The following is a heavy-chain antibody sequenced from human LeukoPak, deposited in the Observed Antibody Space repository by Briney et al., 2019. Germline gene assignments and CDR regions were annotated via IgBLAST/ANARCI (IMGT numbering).Heavy chain of an antibody. Sequence: PGGSLRLSCAASGFTFSSYAMSWVRQAPGKGLEWVSAISGSGGSTYYADSVKGRFTISRDNSRNTLYLQMNSLRAEDTAVYYCAKLPHYYDSSGYPAYWGQGTLVTVSS. D-gene: IGHD3-22*01. V-gene: IGHV3-23*01. J-gene: IGHJ4*02. CDR1: GFTFSSYA. CDR3: AKLPHYYDSSGYPAY. CDR2: ISGSGGST.